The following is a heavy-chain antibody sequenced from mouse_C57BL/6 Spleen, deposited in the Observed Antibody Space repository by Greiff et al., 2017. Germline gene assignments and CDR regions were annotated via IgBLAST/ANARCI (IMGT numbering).Heavy chain of an antibody. J-gene: IGHJ2*01. CDR3: ARSGYYYGSRPWYFDY. V-gene: IGHV14-2*01. D-gene: IGHD1-1*01. CDR1: GFNIKDYY. CDR2: IDPADGDT. Sequence: VQLQQSGAELVKPGASVKLSCTASGFNIKDYYMHWVKQRPEQGLEWIGRIDPADGDTKTAPKFQGKATITTATSSNTAYLQLSSLTSEDTAVYYCARSGYYYGSRPWYFDYWGQGTTLTVSS.